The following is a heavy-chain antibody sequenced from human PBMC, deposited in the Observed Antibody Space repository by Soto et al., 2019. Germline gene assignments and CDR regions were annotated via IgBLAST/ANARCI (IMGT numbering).Heavy chain of an antibody. J-gene: IGHJ6*02. D-gene: IGHD3-10*01. V-gene: IGHV4-39*01. Sequence: SETLSLTCTVSGGSIRGSSYYWGWIRQSPGKGLEWIGNIYYSGSTYYNPSLKSRVTISVDTSKNQFSLKLSSVTAADTAVYYCARRPRVWSGELGYNYYYGMAVSGQGTKVTVSS. CDR3: ARRPRVWSGELGYNYYYGMAV. CDR2: IYYSGST. CDR1: GGSIRGSSYY.